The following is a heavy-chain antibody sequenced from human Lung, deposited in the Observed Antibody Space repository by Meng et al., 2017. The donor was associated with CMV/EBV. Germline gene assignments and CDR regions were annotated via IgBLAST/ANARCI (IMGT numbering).Heavy chain of an antibody. CDR2: ISDDGTSQ. D-gene: IGHD3-3*01. CDR1: GFTFNFYP. J-gene: IGHJ4*02. CDR3: ARAISITVFGVALDY. Sequence: GESLKISCAASGFTFNFYPLHWVRQAPGRGLEWVAVISDDGTSQYYADSVKGRFTISRDSLKNTLYLQMNGLRPDDTAVYYCARAISITVFGVALDYWGRGXLVTVSS. V-gene: IGHV3-30-3*01.